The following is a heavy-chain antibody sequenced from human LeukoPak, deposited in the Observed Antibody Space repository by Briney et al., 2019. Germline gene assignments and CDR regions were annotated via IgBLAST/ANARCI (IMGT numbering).Heavy chain of an antibody. CDR3: TKRPVVVITTPYFDY. J-gene: IGHJ4*02. Sequence: TGGSPRLSCAASGFTFSSYAMSWVRQAPGKGLEWVSTISGSGTSTYYADSVKGRFTTSRDNSKNTLYLQMNSLRAEDTAVYYCTKRPVVVITTPYFDYWGQGTLVTVSS. CDR2: ISGSGTST. CDR1: GFTFSSYA. V-gene: IGHV3-23*01. D-gene: IGHD3-22*01.